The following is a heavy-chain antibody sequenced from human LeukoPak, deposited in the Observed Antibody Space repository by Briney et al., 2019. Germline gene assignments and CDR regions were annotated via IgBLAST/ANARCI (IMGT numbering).Heavy chain of an antibody. CDR3: ATGHVAVASYYGMDV. J-gene: IGHJ6*02. CDR1: GYTFTSYG. Sequence: ASVKVSCKASGYTFTSYGISWVRQAPGQGLEWMGWISAYNGNTNYAQKLQGRATMTTDTSTSTAYMELRSLRSDDTAVYYCATGHVAVASYYGMDVWGQGTTITVS. V-gene: IGHV1-18*01. D-gene: IGHD6-19*01. CDR2: ISAYNGNT.